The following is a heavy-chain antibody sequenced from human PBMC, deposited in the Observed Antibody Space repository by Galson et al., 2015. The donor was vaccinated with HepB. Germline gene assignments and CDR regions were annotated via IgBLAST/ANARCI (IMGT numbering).Heavy chain of an antibody. D-gene: IGHD4-23*01. CDR3: AKDLEDYGGNSSPVDY. J-gene: IGHJ4*02. Sequence: SLRLSCAASGFTFSTYGMHWVRQAPGKGLEWVAVISYDGSNKYYADSVKGRFTISRDNSKNTLYLQMNSLRAEDTAVYYCAKDLEDYGGNSSPVDYWGQGTLVTVSS. CDR2: ISYDGSNK. V-gene: IGHV3-30*18. CDR1: GFTFSTYG.